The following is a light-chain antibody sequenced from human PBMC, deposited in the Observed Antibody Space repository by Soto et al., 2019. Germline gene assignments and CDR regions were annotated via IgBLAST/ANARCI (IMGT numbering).Light chain of an antibody. CDR2: KVS. CDR1: QSLLHSDGNTY. J-gene: IGKJ1*01. V-gene: IGKV2-24*01. Sequence: DLVMTQTPLSSPVTLGQAASISCRSSQSLLHSDGNTYLSWFQQRPGLPPRLLIYKVSDRFSGVPDRFSGSGAGTDFTLTISRVEAEDVGIYYCMQATQSHWTFGQGTKVEIK. CDR3: MQATQSHWT.